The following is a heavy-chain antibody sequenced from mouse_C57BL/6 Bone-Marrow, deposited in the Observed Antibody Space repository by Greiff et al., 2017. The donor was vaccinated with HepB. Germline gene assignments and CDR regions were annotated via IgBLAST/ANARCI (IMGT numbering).Heavy chain of an antibody. Sequence: EVKLMESGGGLVKPGGSLKLSCAASGFTFSSYAMYWVRQTPEKRLEWVATISDGGSYTYYPDNVKGRFTISRDNAKNNRYLQMSHLKSEDTAIYYCARDYPYYAMDYWGQGTSVTVSS. V-gene: IGHV5-4*01. CDR3: ARDYPYYAMDY. J-gene: IGHJ4*01. CDR1: GFTFSSYA. CDR2: ISDGGSYT.